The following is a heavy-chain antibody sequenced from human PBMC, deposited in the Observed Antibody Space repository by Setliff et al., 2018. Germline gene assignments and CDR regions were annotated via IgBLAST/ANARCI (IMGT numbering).Heavy chain of an antibody. D-gene: IGHD3-3*01. Sequence: ASVKVSCKASGGIFNSFSITWVRQAPGQGLEWMGWINTNTGNPTYAQGFTGRFVFSLDTSVSTAYLQISSLKAEDTAVYYCARGPLHYDFWSGYYTVSWFDPWGQGTLVTVSS. CDR3: ARGPLHYDFWSGYYTVSWFDP. CDR1: GGIFNSFS. V-gene: IGHV7-4-1*02. J-gene: IGHJ5*02. CDR2: INTNTGNP.